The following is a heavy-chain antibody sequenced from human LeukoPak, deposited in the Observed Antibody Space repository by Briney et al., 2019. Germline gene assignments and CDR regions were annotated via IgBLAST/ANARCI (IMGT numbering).Heavy chain of an antibody. J-gene: IGHJ3*02. CDR2: INTNTGNP. CDR1: GYTFISYS. CDR3: ARDRQSELYYYDSSGYIHVFDI. D-gene: IGHD3-22*01. V-gene: IGHV7-4-1*02. Sequence: ASVKVSCKASGYTFISYSMNWVRQAPGQGLEWMGWINTNTGNPTYAQGFTGRFVFSLDTSVSTAYLQISSLKAEDTAVYYCARDRQSELYYYDSSGYIHVFDIWGQGTMVTVSS.